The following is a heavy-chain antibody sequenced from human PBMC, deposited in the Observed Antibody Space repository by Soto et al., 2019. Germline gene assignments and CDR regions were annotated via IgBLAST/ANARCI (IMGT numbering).Heavy chain of an antibody. Sequence: QVQLQESGPGLVKPWGTLSLTCAVSGVSISGGNVWSWVRQPPGKGLEWGGEVFDHVSTNYNPSLKGRVTMSVDKSQNDFSLNLTSVTAADTAVYYCARVLSGNKEWFDSWGQGILVTVSS. J-gene: IGHJ5*01. CDR3: ARVLSGNKEWFDS. V-gene: IGHV4-4*02. CDR1: GVSISGGNV. CDR2: VFDHVST. D-gene: IGHD3-10*01.